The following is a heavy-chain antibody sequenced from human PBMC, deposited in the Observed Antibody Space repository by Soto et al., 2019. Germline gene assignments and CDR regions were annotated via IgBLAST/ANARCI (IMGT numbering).Heavy chain of an antibody. CDR2: MNPNSGNT. CDR3: AISSSVNHTRQYYGMDV. D-gene: IGHD1-1*01. V-gene: IGHV1-8*01. J-gene: IGHJ6*02. CDR1: GYTFTSYD. Sequence: ASVKVSCKASGYTFTSYDINWVRQATGQGLEWMGWMNPNSGNTGYAQKFQGRVTMTRNTSISTAYMELSSLRSEGTAVYYCAISSSVNHTRQYYGMDVWGQGTTVTVSS.